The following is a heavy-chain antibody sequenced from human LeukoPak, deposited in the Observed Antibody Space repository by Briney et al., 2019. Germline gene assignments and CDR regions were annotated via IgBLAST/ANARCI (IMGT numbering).Heavy chain of an antibody. CDR2: IHSSGTT. Sequence: SETLSLTCTVSGGSINTGGYYWSWIRQPPGKGLEWIGYIHSSGTTNYNPSLKSRVTISVDTPKNQFSLNLTSVTAADTAVYYCARGIAVAGRRANFDYWGQGTLVTLSS. CDR1: GGSINTGGYY. V-gene: IGHV4-61*08. CDR3: ARGIAVAGRRANFDY. J-gene: IGHJ4*02. D-gene: IGHD6-19*01.